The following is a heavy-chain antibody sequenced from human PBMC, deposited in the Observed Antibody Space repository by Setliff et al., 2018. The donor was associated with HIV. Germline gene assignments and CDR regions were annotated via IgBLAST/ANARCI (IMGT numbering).Heavy chain of an antibody. J-gene: IGHJ5*02. CDR2: IRYDGSNK. CDR3: ARGQIGYGDYALNWFDP. V-gene: IGHV3-30*02. Sequence: GGSLRLSCAASGFTFSSYGMHWVRQAPGKGLEWVAFIRYDGSNKYYADSVKGRFTISRDNSKNTLYLQMNSLRLEDTAVYYCARGQIGYGDYALNWFDPWGQGTLVTVSS. CDR1: GFTFSSYG. D-gene: IGHD4-17*01.